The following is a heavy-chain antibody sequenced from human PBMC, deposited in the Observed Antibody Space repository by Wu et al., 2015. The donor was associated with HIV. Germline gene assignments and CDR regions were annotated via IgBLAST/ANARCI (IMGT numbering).Heavy chain of an antibody. Sequence: QVQLVQSGAEVKKPGASVKVSCKVSGYTLTELSMHWVRQAPGKGLEWMGGFDPEDGETIYAQKFQGRVTMTEDTSTDTAYMELSSLRSEDTAVYYCATGPNLYGDYEYFQHWARAPWSPSPQ. V-gene: IGHV1-24*01. CDR3: ATGPNLYGDYEYFQH. D-gene: IGHD4-17*01. CDR1: GYTLTELS. CDR2: FDPEDGET. J-gene: IGHJ1*01.